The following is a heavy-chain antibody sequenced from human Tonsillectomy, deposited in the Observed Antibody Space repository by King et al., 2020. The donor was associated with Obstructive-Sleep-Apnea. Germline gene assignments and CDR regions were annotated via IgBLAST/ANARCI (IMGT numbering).Heavy chain of an antibody. V-gene: IGHV3-15*01. Sequence: VQLVESGGGLVKPGGSLRLSCTASEFTFNNAWMSWVRQSPGKGLDWVGLIKSKTDGGTTYYAAPLKGRFTISRDDSVNTLYLQMNSLKTEDTAVYYCTTDQGTAMVIDYWGQGTLVTVSS. D-gene: IGHD5-18*01. J-gene: IGHJ4*02. CDR2: IKSKTDGGTT. CDR3: TTDQGTAMVIDY. CDR1: EFTFNNAW.